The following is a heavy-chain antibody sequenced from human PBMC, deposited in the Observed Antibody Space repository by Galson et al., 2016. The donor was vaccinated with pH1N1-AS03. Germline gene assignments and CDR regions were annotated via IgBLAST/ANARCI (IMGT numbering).Heavy chain of an antibody. Sequence: SLRLSCAASGFNFDKYTMTWVRQAPGKGLEWISSISSNSASTYYADSLKGRFTVSRDNARRSLYLQMNSLRVEDTALYYCARYGSSPWFDPWGQGTLVTVSS. CDR3: ARYGSSPWFDP. CDR2: ISSNSAST. CDR1: GFNFDKYT. D-gene: IGHD6-6*01. V-gene: IGHV3-21*01. J-gene: IGHJ5*02.